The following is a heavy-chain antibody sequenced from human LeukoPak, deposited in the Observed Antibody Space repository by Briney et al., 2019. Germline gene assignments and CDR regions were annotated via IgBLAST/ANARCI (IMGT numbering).Heavy chain of an antibody. Sequence: NSSETLSLTCTVSGGSISSSSYYWGWIRQPPGKGLEWIGSIYYSGSTYYNPSLKSRVTISVDTSKNQFSLKLSSVTAADTAVYYCARSAETLWFGELFRFDYWGQGTLVTVSS. D-gene: IGHD3-10*01. CDR2: IYYSGST. CDR1: GGSISSSSYY. V-gene: IGHV4-39*07. CDR3: ARSAETLWFGELFRFDY. J-gene: IGHJ4*02.